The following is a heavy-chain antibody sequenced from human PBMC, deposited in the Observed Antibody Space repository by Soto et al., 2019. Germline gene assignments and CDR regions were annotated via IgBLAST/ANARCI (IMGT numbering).Heavy chain of an antibody. D-gene: IGHD3-16*01. CDR2: ISSSSSTI. V-gene: IGHV3-48*02. CDR3: ARGGPPMGMAV. Sequence: EVQLVESGGGLVQPGGSLRLSCAASGFTFSSYSMNWVRQAPGKGLEWVSYISSSSSTIYYADSVKGRFTISRDNAKNSRYLQMNSLSDEDTAVYYCARGGPPMGMAVGGQGTTVTVSS. J-gene: IGHJ6*02. CDR1: GFTFSSYS.